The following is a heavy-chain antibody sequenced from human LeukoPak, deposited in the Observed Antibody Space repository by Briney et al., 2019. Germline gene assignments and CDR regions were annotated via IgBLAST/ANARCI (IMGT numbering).Heavy chain of an antibody. D-gene: IGHD5-18*01. Sequence: TSVKVSCKASAFTFTSSAMQWVRQARGQRLEWIGWIVVGSGNTNYAQKFQERVTITRDMSTSTAYMELSSLRSEDTAVYYCAALSVDTAMGPYFDYWGQGTLVTVSS. V-gene: IGHV1-58*02. J-gene: IGHJ4*02. CDR3: AALSVDTAMGPYFDY. CDR1: AFTFTSSA. CDR2: IVVGSGNT.